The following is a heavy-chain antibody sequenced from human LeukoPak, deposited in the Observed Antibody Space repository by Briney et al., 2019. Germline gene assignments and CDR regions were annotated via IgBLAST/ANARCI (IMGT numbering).Heavy chain of an antibody. J-gene: IGHJ4*02. CDR2: INQDGSEK. D-gene: IGHD2-8*01. Sequence: GGSLRLSCAASGFTLGRYWMGWVRQAPGKGLECVANINQDGSEKYYVDSVKGRFTISRDNAKNSLYLQMNSLRAEDTAVYYCARDCTNGICYTWAYWGPGTLVTVSS. CDR1: GFTLGRYW. V-gene: IGHV3-7*01. CDR3: ARDCTNGICYTWAY.